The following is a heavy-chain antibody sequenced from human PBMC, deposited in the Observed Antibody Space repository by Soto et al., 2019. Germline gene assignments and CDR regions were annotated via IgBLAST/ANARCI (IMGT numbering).Heavy chain of an antibody. D-gene: IGHD5-18*01. V-gene: IGHV3-64D*08. CDR2: ISSNGGST. J-gene: IGHJ6*02. CDR3: ARLRAYSRYGMDV. Sequence: PGGSLRLSCSASGFTFSSYAMHWVRQAPGKGLEYVSAISSNGGSTYYADSVKGRFTISRDNSKNTLYLQMSSLRAEDTAVYYCARLRAYSRYGMDVWGQGTTVTVSS. CDR1: GFTFSSYA.